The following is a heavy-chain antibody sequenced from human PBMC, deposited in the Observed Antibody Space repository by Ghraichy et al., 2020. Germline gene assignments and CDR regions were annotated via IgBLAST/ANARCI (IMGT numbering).Heavy chain of an antibody. Sequence: GGSLRLSCSASGFTFSDYAMHWVRQAPGKGLEYVSTISSNGGLTYYADSVKGRFTISRDISKNTLYLQMSSLRAEDTAIYYCVKDNLWRANIAARSALDYWGQGTLVTVSS. CDR1: GFTFSDYA. V-gene: IGHV3-64D*06. J-gene: IGHJ4*02. CDR2: ISSNGGLT. D-gene: IGHD6-6*01. CDR3: VKDNLWRANIAARSALDY.